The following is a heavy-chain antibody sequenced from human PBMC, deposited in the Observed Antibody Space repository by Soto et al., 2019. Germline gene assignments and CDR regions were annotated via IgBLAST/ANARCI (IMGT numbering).Heavy chain of an antibody. D-gene: IGHD6-13*01. V-gene: IGHV4-59*01. J-gene: IGHJ4*02. CDR2: VYNSGST. CDR3: ARYRREAVAGYTLDN. Sequence: ETLSLTCTVSCGSISSNYWTWIRQPPGKGLEWIGYVYNSGSTNYNPSLKSRVTISEDTSKSQFSLKVNSMTAADTAVYYCARYRREAVAGYTLDNWGQGILVTVSS. CDR1: CGSISSNY.